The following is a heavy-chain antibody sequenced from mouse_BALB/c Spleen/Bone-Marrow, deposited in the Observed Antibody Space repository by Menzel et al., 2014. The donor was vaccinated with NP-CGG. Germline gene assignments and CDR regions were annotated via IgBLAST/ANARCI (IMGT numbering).Heavy chain of an antibody. D-gene: IGHD2-1*01. V-gene: IGHV14-3*02. Sequence: EVKLVESGAELVKPGASVKLSCTASGFNIKDTYMHWVKQRPEQGLEWIGRMDPANGNTKYDPKFQGKATITADTSSNTAYLQLSSLTSEDTAVYYCARYGNYCYAMDYWGQGTSVTVSS. J-gene: IGHJ4*01. CDR1: GFNIKDTY. CDR2: MDPANGNT. CDR3: ARYGNYCYAMDY.